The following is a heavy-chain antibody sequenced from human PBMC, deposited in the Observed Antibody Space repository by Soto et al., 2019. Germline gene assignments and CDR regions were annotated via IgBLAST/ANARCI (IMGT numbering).Heavy chain of an antibody. V-gene: IGHV5-10-1*04. CDR1: GYSFTSYW. CDR3: ARHPLYYYDSSGLNWFDP. J-gene: IGHJ5*02. D-gene: IGHD3-22*01. Sequence: PGESLKISCKGSGYSFTSYWISWVRQMPGKGLEWMGRIDPSDSYTNYSPSFQGQVTISADKSISTAYLQWSSLKASDTAMYYCARHPLYYYDSSGLNWFDPWGQGTLVTV. CDR2: IDPSDSYT.